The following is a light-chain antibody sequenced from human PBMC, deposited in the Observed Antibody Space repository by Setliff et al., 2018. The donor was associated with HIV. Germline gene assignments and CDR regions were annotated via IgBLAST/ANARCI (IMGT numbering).Light chain of an antibody. V-gene: IGLV2-14*01. J-gene: IGLJ1*01. CDR1: SSDVGGYNY. CDR3: SSYTSSSPLYV. Sequence: QSVLAQPASVSGSPGQSITISCTGTSSDVGGYNYVSCYQQHPGKAPKLMSYVVSNRPSGVSDRFSGSKSGNTASLTISGLPTEDEADYFCSSYTSSSPLYVFGTGTKVTVL. CDR2: VVS.